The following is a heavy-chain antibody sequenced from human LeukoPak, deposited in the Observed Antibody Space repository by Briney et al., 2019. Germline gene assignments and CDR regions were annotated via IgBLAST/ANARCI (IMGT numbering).Heavy chain of an antibody. J-gene: IGHJ6*02. CDR1: GFTFSSYA. CDR3: AKDGTDDTSGFYYYYGMDV. Sequence: GGSLGLSCAASGFTFSSYAMSWVRQAPGKGLEWVSAISGSGGSTYYADSVKGRFTISRDNSKNTLYLQMNSLRAEDTAVYYCAKDGTDDTSGFYYYYGMDVWGQGTTVTVSS. CDR2: ISGSGGST. D-gene: IGHD3-22*01. V-gene: IGHV3-23*01.